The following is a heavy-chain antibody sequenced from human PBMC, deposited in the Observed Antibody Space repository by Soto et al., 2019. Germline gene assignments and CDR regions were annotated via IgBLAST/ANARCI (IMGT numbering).Heavy chain of an antibody. J-gene: IGHJ6*03. CDR1: GFTFSSYA. V-gene: IGHV3-23*01. CDR2: ISGSGGST. D-gene: IGHD3-9*01. Sequence: GGSLRLSCAASGFTFSSYAMSWVRQAPGKGLEWVSAISGSGGSTYYADSVKGRFTISRDNSKNTLYLQMNSLRAEDTAVYYCASHNPSITIFHYYYYYMDVWGKGTTVTVSS. CDR3: ASHNPSITIFHYYYYYMDV.